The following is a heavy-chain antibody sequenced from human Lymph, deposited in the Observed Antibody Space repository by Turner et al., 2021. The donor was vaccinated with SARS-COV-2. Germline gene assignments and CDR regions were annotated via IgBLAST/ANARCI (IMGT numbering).Heavy chain of an antibody. V-gene: IGHV1-24*01. D-gene: IGHD6-19*01. CDR3: TTDRSSGWPHYYYYTMDV. CDR1: GSTLTELS. J-gene: IGHJ6*02. Sequence: QVQLVQSGAEVQKPGASVKVSCTVSGSTLTELSMHWVRQAHGKGLEWMGGFDPEDGKTIYAQKFQGRVTMTEDTSTDTAYMELSSLRSEDTAVYYCTTDRSSGWPHYYYYTMDVWGQGTTVTVSS. CDR2: FDPEDGKT.